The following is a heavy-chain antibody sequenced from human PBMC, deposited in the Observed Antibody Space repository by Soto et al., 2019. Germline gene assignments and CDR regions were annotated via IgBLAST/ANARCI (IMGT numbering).Heavy chain of an antibody. J-gene: IGHJ4*02. V-gene: IGHV1-69*13. CDR2: IIPIFGTA. Sequence: VASVKVSCKASGGTFSSYAISWVRQAPGQGLEWMGGIIPIFGTANYAQKFQGRVTITADESTSTAYMELSSLRSEDTAVYYCARDRGITGSSAPFDYWGQGTLVTVSS. CDR1: GGTFSSYA. D-gene: IGHD1-20*01. CDR3: ARDRGITGSSAPFDY.